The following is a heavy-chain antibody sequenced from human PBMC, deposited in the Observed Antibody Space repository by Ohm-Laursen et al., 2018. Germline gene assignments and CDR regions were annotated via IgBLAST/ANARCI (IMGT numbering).Heavy chain of an antibody. CDR1: GGSISSAGYY. CDR2: IYYSGST. D-gene: IGHD3-10*02. V-gene: IGHV4-31*11. CDR3: ARDLMYGAFDI. Sequence: SDTLSLTCAVSGGSISSAGYYWSRIRQHPGKGLEWIGYIYYSGSTYYNPSLKSRVTISVDTSKNQFSLKLSSVTAADTAVYYCARDLMYGAFDIWGQGTMVTVSS. J-gene: IGHJ3*02.